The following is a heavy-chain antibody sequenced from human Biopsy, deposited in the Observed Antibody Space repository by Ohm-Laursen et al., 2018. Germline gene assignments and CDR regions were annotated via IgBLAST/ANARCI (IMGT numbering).Heavy chain of an antibody. CDR3: ARDRGYYSDRTVPGYFDL. D-gene: IGHD3-22*01. J-gene: IGHJ2*01. CDR1: GDSISSYY. V-gene: IGHV4-59*01. CDR2: VYYTGST. Sequence: GTLSLTCTASGDSISSYYWSWIRQPPGKGLQWIGYVYYTGSTDYDPSLQSRVTISVDTSKNHFSLRLRSVTPADTAIYYCARDRGYYSDRTVPGYFDLWGRGTLVTVSS.